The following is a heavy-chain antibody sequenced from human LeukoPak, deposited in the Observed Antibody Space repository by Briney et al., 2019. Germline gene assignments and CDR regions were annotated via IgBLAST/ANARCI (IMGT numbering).Heavy chain of an antibody. Sequence: ESLKISCKGSGYSFTSYWIGWVRQMPGKGLEWMGIIYPGDSDTRYSPSFQGQVTISADKSISTAYLQWSSLKASDTAMYYCARQGCSSTSCYVGDYYFDYWGQGTLVTVSS. V-gene: IGHV5-51*01. J-gene: IGHJ4*02. D-gene: IGHD2-2*01. CDR2: IYPGDSDT. CDR1: GYSFTSYW. CDR3: ARQGCSSTSCYVGDYYFDY.